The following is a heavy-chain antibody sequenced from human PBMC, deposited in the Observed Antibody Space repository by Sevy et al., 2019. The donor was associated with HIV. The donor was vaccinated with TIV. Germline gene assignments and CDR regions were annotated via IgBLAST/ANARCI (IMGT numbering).Heavy chain of an antibody. CDR2: INPNSGGT. D-gene: IGHD3-22*01. CDR3: ARDRGSSGWPYYYDSSCYYYLDY. V-gene: IGHV1-2*06. CDR1: GYTFTGYY. J-gene: IGHJ4*02. Sequence: ASVKVSCKASGYTFTGYYMHWVRQAPGQGLEWMGRINPNSGGTNYAQKFQGRVTMTRDTSISTAYMELSRLRSDDTAVYYCARDRGSSGWPYYYDSSCYYYLDYWGQGTLVTVSS.